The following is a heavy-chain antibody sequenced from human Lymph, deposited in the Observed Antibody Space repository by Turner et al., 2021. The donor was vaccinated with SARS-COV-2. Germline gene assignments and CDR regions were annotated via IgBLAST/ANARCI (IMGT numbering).Heavy chain of an antibody. CDR3: ARVLPYGDYFDY. V-gene: IGHV3-53*01. J-gene: IGHJ4*02. CDR1: GFTVSSNY. CDR2: IYSGGST. Sequence: EVQLVASGGGLDQPGGSLRLSCAASGFTVSSNYMTWVRPAPGKGLEWVSLIYSGGSTYSADSVKGRFTISRDNSKNTLYLQMNSLRADDTAVYYCARVLPYGDYFDYWGQGTLVTVSS. D-gene: IGHD4-17*01.